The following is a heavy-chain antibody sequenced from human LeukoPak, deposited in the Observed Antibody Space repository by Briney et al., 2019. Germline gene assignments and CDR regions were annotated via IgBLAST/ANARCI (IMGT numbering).Heavy chain of an antibody. V-gene: IGHV3-53*01. J-gene: IGHJ6*03. D-gene: IGHD6-13*01. CDR1: RFIVSGNY. Sequence: GGSLRLSCAASRFIVSGNYMSWVRPAPGKGLEWVSIIYSGGSTHNVDSVKGRFTISRDNSKNTVYLQMNSLRDEDTAVYYCARANDTSNWYPAGYMDVWGKGTTVIVSS. CDR2: IYSGGST. CDR3: ARANDTSNWYPAGYMDV.